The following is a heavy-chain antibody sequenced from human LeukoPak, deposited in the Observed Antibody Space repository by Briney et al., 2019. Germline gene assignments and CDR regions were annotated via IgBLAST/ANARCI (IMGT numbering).Heavy chain of an antibody. CDR1: GGSISSGDYY. Sequence: PSQTLSLTCTVSGGSISSGDYYWSWIRQPPGKGLEWIGYIYYSGGTYYNPSLKSRVTISVDTSKNQFSLKLSSVTAADTAVYYCARAMVRDPLDDYWGQGTLVTVSS. V-gene: IGHV4-30-4*01. CDR3: ARAMVRDPLDDY. J-gene: IGHJ4*02. D-gene: IGHD3-10*01. CDR2: IYYSGGT.